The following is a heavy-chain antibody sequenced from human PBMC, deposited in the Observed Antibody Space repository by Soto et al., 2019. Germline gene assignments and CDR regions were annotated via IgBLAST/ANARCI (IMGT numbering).Heavy chain of an antibody. V-gene: IGHV3-30-3*01. J-gene: IGHJ6*02. CDR1: GFTFSSYA. CDR3: ARESSLVGYYYGMDV. Sequence: QVQLVESGGGVVQPGRSLRLSCAASGFTFSSYAMHWVRQAPGKGLEWVAVISYDGSNKYYADSVKGRFTISRDNSKNTLYLQMNSLRAEDTAVYYCARESSLVGYYYGMDVWGQGTTATVSS. D-gene: IGHD6-6*01. CDR2: ISYDGSNK.